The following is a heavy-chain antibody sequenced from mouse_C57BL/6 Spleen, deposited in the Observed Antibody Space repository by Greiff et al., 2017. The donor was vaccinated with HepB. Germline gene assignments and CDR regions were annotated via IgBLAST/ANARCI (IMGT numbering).Heavy chain of an antibody. J-gene: IGHJ1*03. CDR1: GFSLTSYG. V-gene: IGHV2-6-1*01. Sequence: VQLKESGPGLVAPSQSLSITCTVSGFSLTSYGVHWVRQPPGKGLEWLVVIWSDGSTTYNSALKSRLSISKDNSKSQVFLKMNSLQTDDTAMYYCARHSDYSKGWYFDVWGTGTTVTVSS. CDR2: IWSDGST. CDR3: ARHSDYSKGWYFDV. D-gene: IGHD2-5*01.